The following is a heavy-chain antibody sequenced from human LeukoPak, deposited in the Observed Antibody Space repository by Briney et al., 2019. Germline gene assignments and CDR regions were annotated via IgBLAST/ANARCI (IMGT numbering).Heavy chain of an antibody. CDR1: GFTFSSYA. CDR2: ISGSGGST. D-gene: IGHD2-2*01. V-gene: IGHV3-23*01. J-gene: IGHJ3*02. Sequence: GGSLRLSCAASGFTFSSYAMSWVRQAPGKGQEWVSAISGSGGSTYNADSVKGRFTISRDNSKNTLYLQMNSLRAEDTAVYYCAKDRSGFCSGTCCYPGAFDIWGQGTMVTVSS. CDR3: AKDRSGFCSGTCCYPGAFDI.